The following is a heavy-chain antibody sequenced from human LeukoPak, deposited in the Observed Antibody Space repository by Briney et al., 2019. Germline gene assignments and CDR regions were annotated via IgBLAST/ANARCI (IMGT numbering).Heavy chain of an antibody. CDR2: INPNSGGT. J-gene: IGHJ4*02. V-gene: IGHV1-2*02. CDR1: GYTFTGYY. D-gene: IGHD6-13*01. CDR3: ARAPYSSSWTPGEFDY. Sequence: ASVKVSCKASGYTFTGYYMHWVRQAPGQGLEWMGWINPNSGGTNYAQKFQGRVTMTRDTSISTACMELSRLRSDDTAVYYCARAPYSSSWTPGEFDYWGQGTLVTVSS.